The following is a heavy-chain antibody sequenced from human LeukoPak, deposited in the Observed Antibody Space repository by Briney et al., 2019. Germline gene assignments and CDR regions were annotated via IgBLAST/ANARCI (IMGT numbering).Heavy chain of an antibody. CDR1: GITFSGNW. CDR3: ARDRDWSFDY. CDR2: INPDGSEK. V-gene: IGHV3-7*05. J-gene: IGHJ4*02. Sequence: GGTLRLSCADSGITFSGNWMSWVRQPPGKGLEWMAHINPDGSEKYYVDSVQGRFTISRDNAENSLYLEMNSLRAEDTAVYYCARDRDWSFDYWGQGTLVTVSS. D-gene: IGHD3/OR15-3a*01.